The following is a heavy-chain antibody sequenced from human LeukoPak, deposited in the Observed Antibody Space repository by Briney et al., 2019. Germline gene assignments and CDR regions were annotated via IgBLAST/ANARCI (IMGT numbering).Heavy chain of an antibody. Sequence: PGGSLRLSCAASGFIFSSYSMSWVRQAPGKGLEWVSSISSSSSYIYYADSVKGRFTISRDNAKNSLYLQMNSLRAEDTAVYYCARDRYYGLVERRCPLGMDVWGQGTTVTVSS. D-gene: IGHD1-1*01. J-gene: IGHJ6*02. CDR2: ISSSSSYI. CDR1: GFIFSSYS. CDR3: ARDRYYGLVERRCPLGMDV. V-gene: IGHV3-21*01.